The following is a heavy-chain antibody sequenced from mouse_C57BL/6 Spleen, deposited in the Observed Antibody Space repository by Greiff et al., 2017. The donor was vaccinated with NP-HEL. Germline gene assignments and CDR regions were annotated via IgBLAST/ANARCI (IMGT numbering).Heavy chain of an antibody. D-gene: IGHD4-1*01. Sequence: EVKVEESGPGLVKPSQSLSLTCSVTGYSITSGYYWNWIRQFPGNKLEWMGYISYDGSNNYNPSLKNRISITRDTSKNQFFLKLNSVTTEDTATYYCASLLTGTYAMDYWGQGTSVTVSS. CDR2: ISYDGSN. CDR1: GYSITSGYY. CDR3: ASLLTGTYAMDY. V-gene: IGHV3-6*01. J-gene: IGHJ4*01.